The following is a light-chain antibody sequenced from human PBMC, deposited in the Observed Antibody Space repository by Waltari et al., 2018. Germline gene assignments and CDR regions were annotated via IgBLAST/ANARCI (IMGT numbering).Light chain of an antibody. CDR2: DIN. J-gene: IGLJ3*02. V-gene: IGLV2-11*01. CDR1: SNAVGGHHS. Sequence: QSALTQPRSVSGSPGQSATITCTGTSNAVGGHHSVPLYQQHLDKAPKLIIYDINKRPSWVPDRFSGSKSGNTASLTISGLQAEDEADYYCCSYVGSNTYWVFGGGTKLTVL. CDR3: CSYVGSNTYWV.